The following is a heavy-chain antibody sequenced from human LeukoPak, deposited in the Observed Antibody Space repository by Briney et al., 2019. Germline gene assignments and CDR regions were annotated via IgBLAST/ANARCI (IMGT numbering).Heavy chain of an antibody. CDR2: INHSGST. D-gene: IGHD3-16*01. CDR1: GGSISSSSYY. Sequence: SETLSLTCTVSGGSISSSSYYWSWIRQPPGKGLEWIGEINHSGSTNYNPSLKSRVTISVDTSKNQFSLKLSSVTAADTAVYYCARTLRGGDDAFDIWGQRTMVTVSS. J-gene: IGHJ3*02. V-gene: IGHV4-39*07. CDR3: ARTLRGGDDAFDI.